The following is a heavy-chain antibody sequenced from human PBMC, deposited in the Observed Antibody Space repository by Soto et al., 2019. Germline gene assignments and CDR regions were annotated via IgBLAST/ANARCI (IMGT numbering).Heavy chain of an antibody. CDR2: ISYSGGST. CDR3: AKDITAGGGSSGYGIFDY. CDR1: GFTFSSYD. Sequence: PGGSLRLSCEASGFTFSSYDMSWVRQAPGKGLEWVSTISYSGGSTYYADSVKGRFTISRDNSKNTLYLQMNSLRADDTAIYFCAKDITAGGGSSGYGIFDYWGQGTLVTVSS. V-gene: IGHV3-23*01. D-gene: IGHD5-12*01. J-gene: IGHJ4*02.